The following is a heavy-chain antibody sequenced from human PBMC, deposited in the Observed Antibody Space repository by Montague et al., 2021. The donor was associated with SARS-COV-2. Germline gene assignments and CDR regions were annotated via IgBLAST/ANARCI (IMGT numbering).Heavy chain of an antibody. CDR3: ARERYSFSLTRGSTWFDP. CDR1: GGSFSGYY. Sequence: SKTLSLTCAVYGGSFSGYYWSWIRQPPGKGLEWIGEINHSGSTNYNPSLKSRVTISVDTSKNQFSLKLSSVTAADTAVYYCARERYSFSLTRGSTWFDPWGQGTLVTVSS. J-gene: IGHJ5*02. V-gene: IGHV4-34*01. D-gene: IGHD3-9*01. CDR2: INHSGST.